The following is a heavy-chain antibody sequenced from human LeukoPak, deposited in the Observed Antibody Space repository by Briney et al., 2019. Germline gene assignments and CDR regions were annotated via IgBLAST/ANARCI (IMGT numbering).Heavy chain of an antibody. D-gene: IGHD3-22*01. CDR1: GFTFSSYS. CDR2: ISSSSSYI. J-gene: IGHJ4*02. CDR3: ARGRRYYYDSSGYYYTR. Sequence: GGSLRLPCAASGFTFSSYSMNWVRQAPGKGLEWVSSISSSSSYIYYADSVKGRFTISRGNAKNSLYLQMNSLRAEDTAVYYCARGRRYYYDSSGYYYTRRGQGTLVTVSS. V-gene: IGHV3-21*01.